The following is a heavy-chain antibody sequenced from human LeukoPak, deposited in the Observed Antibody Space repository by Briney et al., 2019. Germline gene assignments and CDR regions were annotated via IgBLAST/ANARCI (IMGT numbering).Heavy chain of an antibody. J-gene: IGHJ4*02. V-gene: IGHV2-70*11. D-gene: IGHD1-26*01. Sequence: SGPTLVNPTQTLTLTCTFSGFSLSTRGMCVSCIRQPPGKALEWLARIDWDDSKYYSTSLKTRLTISKDTSKNQVVLTMTNMDPVDTATYYCARITRRDSGSSFFDWWGQGTLVTVSS. CDR2: IDWDDSK. CDR1: GFSLSTRGMC. CDR3: ARITRRDSGSSFFDW.